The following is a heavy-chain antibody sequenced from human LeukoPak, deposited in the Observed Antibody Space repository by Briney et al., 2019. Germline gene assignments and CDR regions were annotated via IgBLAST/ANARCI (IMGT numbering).Heavy chain of an antibody. CDR3: ARVASSGPFDY. J-gene: IGHJ4*02. V-gene: IGHV3-23*01. CDR2: ISGTVGST. D-gene: IGHD3-22*01. CDR1: GFTFSSSA. Sequence: PGGSLRLSCAASGFTFSSSAMSWVRQAPGRGLEWVSTISGTVGSTYYADSVKGRFTISRDNAKNSLYLQMNSLRAEDTAVYYCARVASSGPFDYWGQGTLVTVSS.